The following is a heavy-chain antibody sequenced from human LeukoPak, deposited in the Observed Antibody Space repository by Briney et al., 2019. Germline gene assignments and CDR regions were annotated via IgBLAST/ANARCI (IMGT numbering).Heavy chain of an antibody. CDR1: GFTFSSYE. Sequence: GGSLRLSCAASGFTFSSYEMNWVRQAPGKGLEWVSYISSSGSTIYYADSVKGRFTISRDNAKNSLYLQMNSLRAEDTAVYYCARDLVGATTLGDLVDYWGQGTLVTVSS. CDR3: ARDLVGATTLGDLVDY. CDR2: ISSSGSTI. V-gene: IGHV3-48*03. J-gene: IGHJ4*02. D-gene: IGHD1-26*01.